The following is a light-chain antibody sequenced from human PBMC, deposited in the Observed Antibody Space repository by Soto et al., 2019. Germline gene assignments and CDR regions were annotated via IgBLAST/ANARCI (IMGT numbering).Light chain of an antibody. CDR2: GIS. J-gene: IGKJ2*01. V-gene: IGKV3-20*01. CDR1: QSVTNRY. Sequence: ESVLTQSPGTLSLSPGERATLSCRASQSVTNRYFAWYKQRPGQAPRLLIYGISNRATGIPDRFSGSGSGTDFTLTISRLEPEDFVVYYCQQYSSLPHTLGKGTKWEVK. CDR3: QQYSSLPHT.